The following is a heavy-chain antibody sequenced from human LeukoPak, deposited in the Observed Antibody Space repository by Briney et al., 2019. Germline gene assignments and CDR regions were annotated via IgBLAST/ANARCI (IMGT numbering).Heavy chain of an antibody. CDR3: ARGRGWLQLTYFDY. V-gene: IGHV4-34*01. CDR2: INHSGST. CDR1: GGSFSGYY. D-gene: IGHD5-24*01. J-gene: IGHJ4*02. Sequence: PSGTLSLTCAVYGGSFSGYYWSWIRQPPGKGLEWIGEINHSGSTNYNPSLKSRVTISVDTSKNQFSLKLSSVTAADTAVYYCARGRGWLQLTYFDYWGQGTLVTVSS.